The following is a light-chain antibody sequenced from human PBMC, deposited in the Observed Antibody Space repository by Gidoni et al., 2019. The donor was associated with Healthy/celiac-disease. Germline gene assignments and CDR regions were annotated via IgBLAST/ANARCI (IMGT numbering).Light chain of an antibody. CDR1: QSLLHSNGYNY. CDR3: MQALQTPLT. V-gene: IGKV2-28*01. J-gene: IGKJ2*01. Sequence: SPLSLPVTPGEPASISCRSSQSLLHSNGYNYLDWYLQKPGQSPQLLIYLGSNRASGVPDRFSGSGSGTDFTLKISRVEAEDVGVYYCMQALQTPLTFGQXTKLEIK. CDR2: LGS.